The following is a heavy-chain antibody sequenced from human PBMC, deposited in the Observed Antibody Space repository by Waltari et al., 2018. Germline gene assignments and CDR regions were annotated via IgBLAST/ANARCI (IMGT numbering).Heavy chain of an antibody. J-gene: IGHJ5*02. Sequence: LQLQESGPGLVKPPETLSLTCTASGGSISSESYYWGWLRQTPGKGLEWIGIISYSGSTYYNPSLKSRVTISVDTSKNQFSLKLSSVTAADTAVYYCARLSYHIVTGYGWFDPWGLGTLVTVSS. CDR1: GGSISSESYY. CDR3: ARLSYHIVTGYGWFDP. CDR2: ISYSGST. D-gene: IGHD3-9*01. V-gene: IGHV4-39*01.